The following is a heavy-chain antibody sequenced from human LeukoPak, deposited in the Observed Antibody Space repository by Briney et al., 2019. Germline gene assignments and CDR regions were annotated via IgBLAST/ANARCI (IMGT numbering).Heavy chain of an antibody. Sequence: ASVKVSCKASGGTSSSYAISWVRQAPGQGLEWMGGIIPIFGTANYAQKFQGRVTITADKSTSTAYMELSSLRSEDTAVYYCARDGIAAAGTFYYYYYMDVWGKGTTVTVSS. D-gene: IGHD6-13*01. V-gene: IGHV1-69*06. CDR3: ARDGIAAAGTFYYYYYMDV. J-gene: IGHJ6*03. CDR2: IIPIFGTA. CDR1: GGTSSSYA.